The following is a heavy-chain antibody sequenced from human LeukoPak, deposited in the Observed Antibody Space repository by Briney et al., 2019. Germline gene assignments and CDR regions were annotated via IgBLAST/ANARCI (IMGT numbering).Heavy chain of an antibody. Sequence: GGSLRLSCEASGFTFGTHAMNWIRQTPGKGQEWLSVISGDVQTTTYASSVKGRFTISRDNSKNTLYLEMNSLRVDDTAIYYCAKDGYYSSANHFARLHFDLWGRGTRVTVSS. CDR3: AKDGYYSSANHFARLHFDL. J-gene: IGHJ2*01. D-gene: IGHD3-3*01. V-gene: IGHV3-23*01. CDR1: GFTFGTHA. CDR2: ISGDVQTT.